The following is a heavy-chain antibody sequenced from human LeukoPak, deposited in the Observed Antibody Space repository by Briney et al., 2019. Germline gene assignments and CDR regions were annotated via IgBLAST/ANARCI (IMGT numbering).Heavy chain of an antibody. D-gene: IGHD3-9*01. CDR3: ARPTYDISYGYYFDY. V-gene: IGHV4-39*01. J-gene: IGHJ4*02. CDR1: GGSISSSSYY. CDR2: IYYSGST. Sequence: SETLSLTCTVSGGSISSSSYYWGWIRQPPGKGLEWIGSIYYSGSTYYNPSLKSRVTISVDTSKNQFSLKLSSVTAADTAVYYCARPTYDISYGYYFDYWGQRTLVTVSS.